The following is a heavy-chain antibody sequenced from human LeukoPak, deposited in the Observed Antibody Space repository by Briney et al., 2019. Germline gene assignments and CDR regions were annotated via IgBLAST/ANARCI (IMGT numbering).Heavy chain of an antibody. CDR1: GFTFSSYA. D-gene: IGHD4-23*01. V-gene: IGHV3-30*04. J-gene: IGHJ6*03. CDR3: ARDFGNSYRPAMGYYYYYMDV. Sequence: GRSLRLSCAASGFTFSSYAMHWVRQALGKGLEWVAVISYDGSNKYYADSVKGRFTISRDNSKNTLYLQMNSLRAEDTAVYYCARDFGNSYRPAMGYYYYYMDVWGKGTTVTVSS. CDR2: ISYDGSNK.